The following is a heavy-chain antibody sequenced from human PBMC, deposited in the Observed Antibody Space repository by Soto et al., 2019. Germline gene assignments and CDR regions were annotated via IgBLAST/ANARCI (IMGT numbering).Heavy chain of an antibody. J-gene: IGHJ4*02. CDR3: ARDSKIEGWEYFDWLLSDGFDY. CDR1: GFTFSSYW. CDR2: IKQDGSEK. Sequence: GGSLRLSCAASGFTFSSYWMSWVRQAPGKGLEWVANIKQDGSEKYYVDSVKGRFTISRDNAKNSLYLQMNSLRAADTAVYYCARDSKIEGWEYFDWLLSDGFDYCGQGTLVTVSS. V-gene: IGHV3-7*05. D-gene: IGHD3-9*01.